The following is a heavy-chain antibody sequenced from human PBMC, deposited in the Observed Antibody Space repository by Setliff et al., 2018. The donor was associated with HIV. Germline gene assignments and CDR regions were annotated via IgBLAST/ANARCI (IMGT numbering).Heavy chain of an antibody. CDR1: GFSFSDHR. CDR3: VRDSGYYSFDF. D-gene: IGHD5-12*01. CDR2: IRHKAVGYTT. J-gene: IGHJ4*02. Sequence: PGGSLRLSCAASGFSFSDHRMDWVRLGPGKGLEWIGRIRHKAVGYTTEYAPSVRGRFTVSRDDSKNSLYLQMTSLKTEDTAVYYCVRDSGYYSFDFWSQGTLVTVSS. V-gene: IGHV3-72*01.